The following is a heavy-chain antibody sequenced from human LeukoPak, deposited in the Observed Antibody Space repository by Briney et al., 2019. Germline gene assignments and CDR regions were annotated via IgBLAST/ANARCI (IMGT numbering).Heavy chain of an antibody. D-gene: IGHD6-13*01. Sequence: ASVKVSCKASGGTFSSSAISWVRQAPGQGLEWMGRIIPILALPSYAQKFQDRVTITADKSTTTAYMELSSLRSEDTAVYYCATAGVKRRSSPWGFGFDYWGQGTLVTVSS. CDR3: ATAGVKRRSSPWGFGFDY. J-gene: IGHJ4*02. CDR2: IIPILALP. CDR1: GGTFSSSA. V-gene: IGHV1-69*04.